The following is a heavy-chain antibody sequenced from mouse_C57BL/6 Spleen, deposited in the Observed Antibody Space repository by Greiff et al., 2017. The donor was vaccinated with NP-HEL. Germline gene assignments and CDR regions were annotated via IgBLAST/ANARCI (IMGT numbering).Heavy chain of an antibody. CDR3: ARWPVTTVPYYFDY. V-gene: IGHV1-85*01. D-gene: IGHD1-1*01. J-gene: IGHJ2*01. CDR2: IYPRDGST. Sequence: QVQLQQSGPELVKPGASVKLSCKASGYTFTSYDINWVKQRPGQGLEWIGWIYPRDGSTKYNEKFKGKATLTVDTSSSTAYMELHSLTSEDSAVYFCARWPVTTVPYYFDYWGQGTTLTVSS. CDR1: GYTFTSYD.